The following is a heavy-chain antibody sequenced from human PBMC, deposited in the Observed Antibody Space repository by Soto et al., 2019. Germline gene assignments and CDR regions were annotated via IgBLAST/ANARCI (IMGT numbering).Heavy chain of an antibody. CDR1: RGAIRSSNW. CDR3: ARVPYDSSGYYYIDY. J-gene: IGHJ4*02. Sequence: SEIQSVTYSWSRGAIRSSNWCSWVRELPGKILSCIGEIYHSGTTNYNPSLKSRVAISVDKSKNHFSLQLTSVTAADTAVYYCARVPYDSSGYYYIDYWGQGTLVTVSS. V-gene: IGHV4-4*02. CDR2: IYHSGTT. D-gene: IGHD3-22*01.